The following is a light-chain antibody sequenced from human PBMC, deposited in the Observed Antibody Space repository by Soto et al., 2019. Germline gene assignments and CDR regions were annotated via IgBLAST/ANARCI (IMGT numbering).Light chain of an antibody. V-gene: IGKV1-5*03. J-gene: IGKJ1*01. Sequence: DIQMSRSPSTLSASVGDRVTITCRASQTISTWLAWYQQKPGKAPNLLIYMASGLDSGVPSRFSGSGYGTEFTLTIRSLQPDDFATYYCQQYHSYPWTFGQGTKVDIK. CDR3: QQYHSYPWT. CDR2: MAS. CDR1: QTISTW.